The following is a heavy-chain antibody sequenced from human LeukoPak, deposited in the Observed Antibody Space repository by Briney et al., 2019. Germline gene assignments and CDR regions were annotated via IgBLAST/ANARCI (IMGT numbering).Heavy chain of an antibody. J-gene: IGHJ2*01. CDR3: ARRRDGFHPNRYWFFDL. CDR2: IYYSGST. D-gene: IGHD5-24*01. V-gene: IGHV4-59*08. CDR1: GGSISSYY. Sequence: PSETLSLTCTVSGGSISSYYWSWIRQPPGKGLEWIGYIYYSGSTNYNPSLKSRVTISVDTSKNQFSLKLSSVTAADTAVYYCARRRDGFHPNRYWFFDLWGRGTLVTVSS.